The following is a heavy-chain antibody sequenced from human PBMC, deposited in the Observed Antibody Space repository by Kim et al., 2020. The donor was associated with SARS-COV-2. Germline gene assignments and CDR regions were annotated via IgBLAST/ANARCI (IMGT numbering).Heavy chain of an antibody. CDR3: AKTSGYSYGLDWYFDL. Sequence: GGSLRLSCAASGFTFDDYAMHWVRQAPGKGLEWVSGISWNSGSIGYADSVKGRFTISRDNAKNSLYLQMNSLRAEDTALYYCAKTSGYSYGLDWYFDLWGRGTLVTVSS. J-gene: IGHJ2*01. V-gene: IGHV3-9*01. D-gene: IGHD5-18*01. CDR2: ISWNSGSI. CDR1: GFTFDDYA.